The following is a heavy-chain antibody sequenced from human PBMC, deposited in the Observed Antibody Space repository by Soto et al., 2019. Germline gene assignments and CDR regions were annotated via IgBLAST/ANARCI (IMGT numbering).Heavy chain of an antibody. Sequence: GESLKISCKGSGYSFTSYWIGWVRQMPGKGLEWMGIIYPGDSDTRYSPSFQGQVTISADKSISTAYLQWSSLKASDTAMYYCARGRYCSGGSCYYMDVWGKGTTVTVSS. CDR3: ARGRYCSGGSCYYMDV. CDR2: IYPGDSDT. V-gene: IGHV5-51*01. CDR1: GYSFTSYW. J-gene: IGHJ6*03. D-gene: IGHD2-15*01.